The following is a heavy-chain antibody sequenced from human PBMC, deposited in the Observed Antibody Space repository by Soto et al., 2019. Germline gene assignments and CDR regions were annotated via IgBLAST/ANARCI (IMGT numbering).Heavy chain of an antibody. CDR3: AKDTPLYCSGGSCYDVY. D-gene: IGHD2-15*01. CDR2: ISYDGSNK. Sequence: LRLSCAASGFTFSSYGMHWVRQAPGKGLEWVAVISYDGSNKYYADSVKGRFTISRDNSKNTLYLQMNSLRAEDTAVYYCAKDTPLYCSGGSCYDVYWGQGTLVTVSS. V-gene: IGHV3-30*18. J-gene: IGHJ4*02. CDR1: GFTFSSYG.